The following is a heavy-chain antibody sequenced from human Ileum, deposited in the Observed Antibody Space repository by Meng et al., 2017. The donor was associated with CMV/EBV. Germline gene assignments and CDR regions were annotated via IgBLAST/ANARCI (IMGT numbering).Heavy chain of an antibody. CDR3: ARTDCSTTSCYPYWFDP. J-gene: IGHJ5*02. CDR2: ISPYNGDT. Sequence: ASVKVSCKASGYTFTNYGISWVRQAPGQGLEWTGWISPYNGDTNSAQKVQDRVTMTTDTSTSTAYLELRSLRSDDTAVYYCARTDCSTTSCYPYWFDPWGQGTQVTVSS. CDR1: GYTFTNYG. D-gene: IGHD2-2*01. V-gene: IGHV1-18*01.